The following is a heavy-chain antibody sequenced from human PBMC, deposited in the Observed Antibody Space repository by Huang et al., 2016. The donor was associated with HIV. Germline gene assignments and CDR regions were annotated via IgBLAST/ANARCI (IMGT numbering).Heavy chain of an antibody. CDR1: GYSFSSYW. J-gene: IGHJ4*02. V-gene: IGHV5-51*01. CDR2: IFPADSDT. CDR3: ARRFSSSSGYFDY. Sequence: VQLVQSGAEVKKPGESLKISCKGSGYSFSSYWIAWVRQRPGKGREWMGFIFPADSDTTYSPSFEGQVTISADKSIGTAYLQWSSLKASDTAMYYCARRFSSSSGYFDYWGQGSLVTVSS. D-gene: IGHD6-6*01.